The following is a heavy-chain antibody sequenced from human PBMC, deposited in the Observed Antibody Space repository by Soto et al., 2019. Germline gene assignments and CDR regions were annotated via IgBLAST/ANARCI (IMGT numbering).Heavy chain of an antibody. J-gene: IGHJ5*02. Sequence: VKVSCKASGGTFSSYDLSWVRQAPGQGLEWMGGIIPIFGTANYAQKFQGRVTITADESTSTAYMELSSLRSEDTAVYYCARELSYYDSSGYYLDSYNWFDPWGQGTQVTVSS. CDR1: GGTFSSYD. D-gene: IGHD3-22*01. V-gene: IGHV1-69*13. CDR3: ARELSYYDSSGYYLDSYNWFDP. CDR2: IIPIFGTA.